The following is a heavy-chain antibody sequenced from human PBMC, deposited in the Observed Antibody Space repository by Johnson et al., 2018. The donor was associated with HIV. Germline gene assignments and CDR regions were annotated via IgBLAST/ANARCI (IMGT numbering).Heavy chain of an antibody. J-gene: IGHJ3*02. CDR2: ISYDGSNK. V-gene: IGHV3-30*04. Sequence: QVQLVESGGGLVQPGRSLRLSCAASGFTFSTYAMHWVRQTPGKGLEWVAIISYDGSNKYYADSVKGRFTISRDNSKNTLYLQMSSLGAEDMAVYYCAREGGGHDYGDRDAFDIWGQGTMVTVSS. D-gene: IGHD4-17*01. CDR1: GFTFSTYA. CDR3: AREGGGHDYGDRDAFDI.